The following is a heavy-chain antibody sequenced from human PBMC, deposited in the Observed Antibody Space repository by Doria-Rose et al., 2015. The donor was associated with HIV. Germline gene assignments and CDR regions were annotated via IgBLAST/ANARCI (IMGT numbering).Heavy chain of an antibody. J-gene: IGHJ4*02. D-gene: IGHD3-16*01. Sequence: YWGWIRQPPGKGLEWIGSSYSSGRTYYNPSLKSRVTISADTSKNQFSLNLSSLTAADTAVYYCVMMPHYWGQGTLVTVSS. V-gene: IGHV4-39*07. CDR2: SYSSGRT. CDR1: Y. CDR3: VMMPHY.